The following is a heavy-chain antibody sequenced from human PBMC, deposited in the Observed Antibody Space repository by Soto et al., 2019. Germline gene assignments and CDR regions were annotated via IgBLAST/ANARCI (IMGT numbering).Heavy chain of an antibody. V-gene: IGHV3-30*03. CDR3: ARATVGFDY. Sequence: QVQLVESGGGVVQPGRSLRLSCAASGFTFSRYGMHWVRQAPGKGLEWVAVISYDGSNKYYADSVKGRFTISRDNSKNTLYLQMNSLRAEDTAVYYCARATVGFDYWGQGTLVTVS. CDR2: ISYDGSNK. CDR1: GFTFSRYG. J-gene: IGHJ4*02.